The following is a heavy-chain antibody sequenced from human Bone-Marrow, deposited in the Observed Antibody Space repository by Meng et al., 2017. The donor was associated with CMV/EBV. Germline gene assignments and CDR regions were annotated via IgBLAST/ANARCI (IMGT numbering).Heavy chain of an antibody. V-gene: IGHV3-30*02. CDR3: AKHIGDY. D-gene: IGHD2-21*01. CDR1: GFIFSTYG. CDR2: IWYDGSNK. J-gene: IGHJ4*02. Sequence: GESLKISCAASGFIFSTYGMHWVRQAPGKGLEWVAFIWYDGSNKYYADSVKGRFTISRDNSKNTLYLQMNSLRAEDTAVYYCAKHIGDYWGQGTLVTVSS.